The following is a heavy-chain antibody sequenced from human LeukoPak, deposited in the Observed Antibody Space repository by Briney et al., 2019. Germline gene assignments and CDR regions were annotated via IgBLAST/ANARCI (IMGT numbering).Heavy chain of an antibody. D-gene: IGHD6-19*01. CDR1: GGTFSSYA. Sequence: ASVKVSCKASGGTFSSYAISWVRQAPGQGLEWMGRIIPILGIANYAQKFQGRVTITADKSTSTAYMELSSLRSEDTAVYYCARAREAVAAYYYYYYGMDVWGQGTTVTVSS. CDR3: ARAREAVAAYYYYYYGMDV. V-gene: IGHV1-69*04. CDR2: IIPILGIA. J-gene: IGHJ6*02.